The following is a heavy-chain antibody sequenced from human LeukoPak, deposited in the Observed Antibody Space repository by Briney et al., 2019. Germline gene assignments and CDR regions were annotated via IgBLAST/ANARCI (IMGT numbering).Heavy chain of an antibody. J-gene: IGHJ4*02. D-gene: IGHD2-2*01. CDR2: INHSGST. Sequence: GSLRLSCVASGFTFRSYEMNWVRQPPGKGLEWIGEINHSGSTNYNPSLKSRVTISVDTSKNQFSLKLSSVTAADTAVYYCASQLGYCSSTSCPDYWGQGTLVTVSS. CDR1: GFTFRSYE. V-gene: IGHV4-34*01. CDR3: ASQLGYCSSTSCPDY.